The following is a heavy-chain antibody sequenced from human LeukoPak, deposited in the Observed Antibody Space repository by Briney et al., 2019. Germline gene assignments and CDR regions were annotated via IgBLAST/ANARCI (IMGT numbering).Heavy chain of an antibody. J-gene: IGHJ4*02. CDR2: INHSGST. D-gene: IGHD2-15*01. CDR1: GGSFSGYY. CDR3: VTRPDIVVVVAASYYFDY. Sequence: SETLSLTCAVYGGSFSGYYWSWIRQPPGKGLEWIGEINHSGSTNYNPSLKSRVTISVDTSKNQFSLKLSSVTAADTAVYYCVTRPDIVVVVAASYYFDYWGQGTLVTVSS. V-gene: IGHV4-34*01.